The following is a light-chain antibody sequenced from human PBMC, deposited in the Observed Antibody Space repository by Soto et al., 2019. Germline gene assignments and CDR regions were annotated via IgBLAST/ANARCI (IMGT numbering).Light chain of an antibody. CDR2: GAS. CDR1: QGIANF. CDR3: QQLNSFPIP. Sequence: IQLTQSPSSLSASVGDRVTISCRASQGIANFLAWYQQKPGKAPKLLIYGASTLQSGVPSRFSGSGSGTDFTLTISSLQPEDFATYYCQQLNSFPIPSGPGTKVHIK. J-gene: IGKJ3*01. V-gene: IGKV1-9*01.